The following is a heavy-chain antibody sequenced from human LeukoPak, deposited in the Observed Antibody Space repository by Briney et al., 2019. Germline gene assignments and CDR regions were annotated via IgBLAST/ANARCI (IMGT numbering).Heavy chain of an antibody. V-gene: IGHV3-43*01. D-gene: IGHD3-22*01. CDR1: GFTFDDYI. J-gene: IGHJ4*02. CDR3: AKAGSTYYYGSSGSIPSYFDY. Sequence: GGSLRLSCAASGFTFDDYIMHWVRQAPGKGLEWVSLVSWDGDTTYYADSVKGRFTISRDNSKNTLYLQMNSLRAEDTAVYYCAKAGSTYYYGSSGSIPSYFDYWGQGTLVTVSS. CDR2: VSWDGDTT.